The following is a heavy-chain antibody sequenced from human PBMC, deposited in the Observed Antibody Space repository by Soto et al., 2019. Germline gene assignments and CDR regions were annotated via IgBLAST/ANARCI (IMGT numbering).Heavy chain of an antibody. CDR3: AVGYCSGGSCYSRMYGMDV. CDR2: IIPICGTA. J-gene: IGHJ6*02. V-gene: IGHV1-69*01. D-gene: IGHD2-15*01. CDR1: GGTFSSYA. Sequence: QVQLVQSGAEVKKPGSSVKVSCKASGGTFSSYAISWVRQAPGQGLEWMGGIIPICGTANYAQKFQGRVTITADESTSTAYMELSSLRSEDTAVYYCAVGYCSGGSCYSRMYGMDVWGQGTTVTVSS.